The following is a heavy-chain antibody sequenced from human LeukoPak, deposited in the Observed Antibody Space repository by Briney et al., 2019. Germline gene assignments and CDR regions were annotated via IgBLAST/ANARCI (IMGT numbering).Heavy chain of an antibody. D-gene: IGHD3-16*01. V-gene: IGHV3-72*01. CDR3: TRDGGEGGNSAFDI. CDR1: GFPFSDYI. Sequence: PGGSLRLSCAASGFPFSDYILDWVRQAPGKGLEWVCRIRRRSNTYTTEYAASVKGRFIISRDDSKNSLYLQMNSLKTEDTAVYHCTRDGGEGGNSAFDIWGQGTTVTVSS. CDR2: IRRRSNTYTT. J-gene: IGHJ3*02.